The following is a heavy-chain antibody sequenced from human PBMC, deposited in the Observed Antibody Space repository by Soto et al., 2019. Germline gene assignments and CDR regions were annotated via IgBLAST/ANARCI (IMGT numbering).Heavy chain of an antibody. CDR3: ARADYGDYSLDY. D-gene: IGHD4-17*01. J-gene: IGHJ4*02. CDR1: GYTFTGYY. V-gene: IGHV1-2*02. CDR2: INPNSGGT. Sequence: SVKVSCKASGYTFTGYYMHWVRQAPGQGLEWMGWINPNSGGTNYAQKFQGRVTMTRDTSISTAYMELSRLRSDDTAVYYCARADYGDYSLDYWGQGTLVTVSS.